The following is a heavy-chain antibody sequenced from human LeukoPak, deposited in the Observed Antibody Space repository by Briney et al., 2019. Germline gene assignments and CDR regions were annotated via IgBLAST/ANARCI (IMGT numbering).Heavy chain of an antibody. CDR2: ISSSSYT. D-gene: IGHD5-24*01. CDR3: ATDPRGDGYNFYFNY. V-gene: IGHV3-11*05. J-gene: IGHJ4*02. CDR1: GFTFSDYY. Sequence: GGSLRLSCAASGFTFSDYYMNWIRQAPGKGLEWLSYISSSSYTNYADSVKGRFTISRDNAKNSLYLQMNSLRAEDTAVYYCATDPRGDGYNFYFNYWGQGTLVTVSS.